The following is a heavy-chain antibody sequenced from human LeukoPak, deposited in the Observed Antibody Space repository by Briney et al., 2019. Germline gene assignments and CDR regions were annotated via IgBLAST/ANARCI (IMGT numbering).Heavy chain of an antibody. D-gene: IGHD6-19*01. CDR3: AKGSGYSSGWYTFDY. Sequence: PGGSLRLSCATSGFTFSSYVMSWVRQAPGKGLEWVSAMSGSGGNTYYADSVKGRFTISRDNFKNTLYLQMNSLRAEDTAVYYCAKGSGYSSGWYTFDYWGQGTLVTV. CDR2: MSGSGGNT. V-gene: IGHV3-23*01. CDR1: GFTFSSYV. J-gene: IGHJ4*02.